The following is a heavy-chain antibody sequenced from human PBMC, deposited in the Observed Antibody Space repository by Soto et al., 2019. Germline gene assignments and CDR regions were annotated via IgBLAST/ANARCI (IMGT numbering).Heavy chain of an antibody. V-gene: IGHV3-33*01. J-gene: IGHJ4*02. D-gene: IGHD3-22*01. CDR1: GFTFSGFG. CDR2: TCFAGSNA. Sequence: QVQLVESGGGVVRPGASLRLSCVASGFTFSGFGMNWVRQAPGKGLEWVAITCFAGSNAFYADSVKGRFTISRDNSKNTVYLQMNSLRADDTAIYYCARDGELHDSSGKFDYWGQGTLVTVSS. CDR3: ARDGELHDSSGKFDY.